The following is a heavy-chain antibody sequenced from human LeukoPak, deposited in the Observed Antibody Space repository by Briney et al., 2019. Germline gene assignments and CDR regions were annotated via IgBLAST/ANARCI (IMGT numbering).Heavy chain of an antibody. V-gene: IGHV4-59*12. CDR1: GGSISGYY. CDR3: ARVRGGYSYGDAFDI. CDR2: IYYRGST. Sequence: SETLSLTCTVSGGSISGYYWSWIRQPPGKGLEWIGYIYYRGSTNYNPSLKSRVTMSVDTSKNQFSLKLSSVTAADTAVYYCARVRGGYSYGDAFDIWGQGTMVTVSS. J-gene: IGHJ3*02. D-gene: IGHD5-18*01.